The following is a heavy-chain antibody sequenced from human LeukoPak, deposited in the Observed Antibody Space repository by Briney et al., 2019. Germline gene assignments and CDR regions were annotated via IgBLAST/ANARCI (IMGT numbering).Heavy chain of an antibody. J-gene: IGHJ4*02. CDR3: ARGINYYDSSAYYFDY. CDR1: GFTFSSYD. CDR2: IGTAGDT. V-gene: IGHV3-13*01. Sequence: GGSLRLSCAASGFTFSSYDMHWVRQATGKGLEWVSAIGTAGDTYYPGSVKGRSTISRENAKNSLYLQMNSLRAGDTAVYYCARGINYYDSSAYYFDYWGQGTLVTVSS. D-gene: IGHD3-22*01.